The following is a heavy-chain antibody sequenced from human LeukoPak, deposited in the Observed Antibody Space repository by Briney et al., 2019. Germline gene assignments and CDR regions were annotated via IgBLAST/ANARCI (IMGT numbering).Heavy chain of an antibody. D-gene: IGHD2-15*01. Sequence: HSGGSLRPSCAASGFTFSSYGMHWVRQAPGKGLEWVAFIRYDGSNKYYADSVKGRFTISRDNSKNTLYLQMNSLRAEDTAVYYCRVAASEFDYWGQGTLVTVSS. V-gene: IGHV3-30*02. CDR2: IRYDGSNK. CDR1: GFTFSSYG. CDR3: RVAASEFDY. J-gene: IGHJ4*02.